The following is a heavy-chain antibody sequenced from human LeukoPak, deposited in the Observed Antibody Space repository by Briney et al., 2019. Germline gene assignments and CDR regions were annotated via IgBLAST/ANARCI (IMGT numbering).Heavy chain of an antibody. D-gene: IGHD2-21*02. CDR3: ARGPHCDPHFDY. J-gene: IGHJ4*02. CDR1: GYTFTVYY. V-gene: IGHV1-2*06. CDR2: INPNSGCI. Sequence: AAVTVTFTSSGYTFTVYYLYRVRQAPGQGLEWMGRINPNSGCINSAQKFQGRVTMTRHSPISTAHMALTRLRSDDTAVYYCARGPHCDPHFDYWGQGTLVTVSS.